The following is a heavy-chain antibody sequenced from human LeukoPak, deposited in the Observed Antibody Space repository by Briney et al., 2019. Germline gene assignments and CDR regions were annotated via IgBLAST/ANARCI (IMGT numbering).Heavy chain of an antibody. V-gene: IGHV3-23*01. CDR3: AKGRSKVEYYFDY. Sequence: GGSLRLSCAASGFTFSSYAMSRVRQAPGKGLEWVSAISGSGGSTYYADSVKGRFTISRDNSKNTLYLQMNSLRAEDTAVYYCAKGRSKVEYYFDYWGQGTLVTVSS. CDR1: GFTFSSYA. J-gene: IGHJ4*02. CDR2: ISGSGGST.